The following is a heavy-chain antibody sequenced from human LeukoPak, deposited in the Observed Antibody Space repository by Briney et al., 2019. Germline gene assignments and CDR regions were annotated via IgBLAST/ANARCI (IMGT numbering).Heavy chain of an antibody. J-gene: IGHJ4*02. CDR1: GLSFSRYY. V-gene: IGHV3-11*01. CDR2: IPTSGISV. Sequence: KPGGTLRLSWAASGLSFSRYYMSWVRKTPGKALEWISYIPTSGISVHYADSVRGRFTAPRDDAKNSLHLQMDSLRVEDTAVYYCTRAEGLGPGAHFDQWGQGALVIVSS. CDR3: TRAEGLGPGAHFDQ.